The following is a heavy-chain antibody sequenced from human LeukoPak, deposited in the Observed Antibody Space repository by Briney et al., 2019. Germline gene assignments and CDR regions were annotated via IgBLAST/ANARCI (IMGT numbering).Heavy chain of an antibody. D-gene: IGHD2-21*01. CDR2: IKPKTDGETT. CDR3: ITPLPYSAQ. CDR1: GFTFRNAY. Sequence: GSLRLSCAASGFTFRNAYMNWVRQAPGKGLEWVGRIKPKTDGETTEYAAPVKGRFSISRDDSKNMLYLQMNSLKTEDTAVYYCITPLPYSAQGGQGTLVTVSS. J-gene: IGHJ4*02. V-gene: IGHV3-15*07.